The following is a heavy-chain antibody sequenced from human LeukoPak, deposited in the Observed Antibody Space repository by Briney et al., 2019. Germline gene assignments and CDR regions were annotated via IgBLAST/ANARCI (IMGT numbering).Heavy chain of an antibody. CDR3: ARGTVLRYRPMDV. Sequence: SGTLSLTFAVFGGSFSGYYWGWIRPPPGKGLGWIGEINHSGSTNYNPSLKSRVTISVDTSKNQFSLKLSSVTAADTAVYYCARGTVLRYRPMDVWGKGTTVTVSS. CDR2: INHSGST. V-gene: IGHV4-34*01. D-gene: IGHD3-9*01. CDR1: GGSFSGYY. J-gene: IGHJ6*03.